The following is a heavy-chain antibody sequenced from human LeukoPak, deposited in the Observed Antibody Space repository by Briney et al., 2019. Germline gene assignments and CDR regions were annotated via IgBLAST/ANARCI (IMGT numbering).Heavy chain of an antibody. CDR2: VHYTGHT. CDR1: GGSISSHY. V-gene: IGHV4-59*11. J-gene: IGHJ5*02. D-gene: IGHD4-23*01. Sequence: SETLSLTCTVSGGSISSHYWSWIRQPPGKGLEWIGYVHYTGHTRYNPSLTNRVSISADTSKNQFSLILNSLTTADTAVYYCVRDHEVITPAVGHWFDPWGQGPSHRLL. CDR3: VRDHEVITPAVGHWFDP.